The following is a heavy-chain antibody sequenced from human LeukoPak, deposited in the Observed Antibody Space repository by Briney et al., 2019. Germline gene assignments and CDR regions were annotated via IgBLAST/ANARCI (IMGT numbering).Heavy chain of an antibody. CDR3: AKARVVVSVTISFDY. V-gene: IGHV3-23*01. CDR1: EITFSSYA. CDR2: ISGSGSRT. Sequence: RGSLRLSCATSEITFSSYAMSWVRQAPGKGLEWVSAISGSGSRTYYADSVKGRFTNARDNSKNTLYLQMNSLRAEDTAVYYCAKARVVVSVTISFDYWGQGALVTVSS. D-gene: IGHD2-15*01. J-gene: IGHJ4*02.